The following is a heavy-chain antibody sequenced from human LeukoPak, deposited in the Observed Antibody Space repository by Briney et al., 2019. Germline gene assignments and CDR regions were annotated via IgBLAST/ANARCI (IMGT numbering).Heavy chain of an antibody. J-gene: IGHJ4*02. Sequence: SGGSLRLSCSASGFTFSNYAIHWVRQAPGKGLECVSVISTNEDNTYYADSVKGRFTISRDNSKNTLYLQMNSLRAEDTAVYYCAKTRGGAVAGNDYWGQGTLVTVSS. CDR3: AKTRGGAVAGNDY. CDR1: GFTFSNYA. V-gene: IGHV3-64*04. CDR2: ISTNEDNT. D-gene: IGHD6-19*01.